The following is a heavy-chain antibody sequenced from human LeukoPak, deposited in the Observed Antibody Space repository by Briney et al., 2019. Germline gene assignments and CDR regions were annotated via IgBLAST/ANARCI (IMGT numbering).Heavy chain of an antibody. CDR2: INHSGST. CDR3: ARIPKYYDFWSGLVGPLGAFDI. V-gene: IGHV4-34*01. Sequence: TSETLSLTCAVYGGSFSGYYWSWIRQPPGKGLEWIGEINHSGSTNYNPSLKSRVTISVDTSKNQFSLKLSSVTAADTAVYYCARIPKYYDFWSGLVGPLGAFDIWGQGTMVTVSS. J-gene: IGHJ3*02. CDR1: GGSFSGYY. D-gene: IGHD3-3*01.